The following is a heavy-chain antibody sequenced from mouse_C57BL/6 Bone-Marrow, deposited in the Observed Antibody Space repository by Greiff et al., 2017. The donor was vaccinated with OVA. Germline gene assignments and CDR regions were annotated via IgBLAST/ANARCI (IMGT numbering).Heavy chain of an antibody. D-gene: IGHD2-1*01. CDR3: TRLLEAMDY. J-gene: IGHJ4*01. CDR2: ISSGGDYI. V-gene: IGHV5-9-1*02. Sequence: EVKLVESGEGLVKPGGSLKLSCAASGFSFSSYAMSWVRLTPETRLEWVAYISSGGDYIYYADTLKGRFTISSDNARNTLYLQMSSLRSEDTAMYYCTRLLEAMDYWGQGTSVTGSS. CDR1: GFSFSSYA.